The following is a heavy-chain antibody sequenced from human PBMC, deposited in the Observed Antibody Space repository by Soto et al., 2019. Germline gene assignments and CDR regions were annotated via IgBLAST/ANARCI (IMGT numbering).Heavy chain of an antibody. CDR1: GFTFTSSA. Sequence: SVKVSCKASGFTFTSSAVQWVRQARGQRLEWIGWIVVGSGNTNYAQKFQEGVTITRDMSTSTAYMELSSLRSEDTAVYYCAAGLNSSGSPHWGQGTLVTVSS. D-gene: IGHD3-22*01. J-gene: IGHJ4*02. V-gene: IGHV1-58*01. CDR2: IVVGSGNT. CDR3: AAGLNSSGSPH.